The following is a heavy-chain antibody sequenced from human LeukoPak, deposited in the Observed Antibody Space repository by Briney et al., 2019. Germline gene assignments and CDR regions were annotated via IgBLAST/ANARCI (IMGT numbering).Heavy chain of an antibody. J-gene: IGHJ6*03. D-gene: IGHD3-10*01. Sequence: ASVKVSCKASGYPFTGYYVHWVRQAPGHGLEWMGWINPRNGDTHSAQKFQGRVSMTGDTSITTAYMELSSLTSDDTAVYYCATGAQYGLWGVPYFYYMHVWGTGATVTVSS. CDR2: INPRNGDT. V-gene: IGHV1-2*02. CDR3: ATGAQYGLWGVPYFYYMHV. CDR1: GYPFTGYY.